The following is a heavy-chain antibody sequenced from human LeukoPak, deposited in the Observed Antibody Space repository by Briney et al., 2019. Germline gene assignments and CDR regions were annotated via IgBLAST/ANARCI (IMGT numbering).Heavy chain of an antibody. CDR2: INPNSGGT. CDR3: ARGVATMIVVVITYFDY. J-gene: IGHJ4*02. CDR1: GYTFTGYY. Sequence: ASVKVSCKASGYTFTGYYMHWVRQAPGQGLEWMGWINPNSGGTNYAQKFQGRVTMTRDTSISTAYMELSRLRSDDTAVYYCARGVATMIVVVITYFDYWGQGTLVTVSS. D-gene: IGHD3-22*01. V-gene: IGHV1-2*02.